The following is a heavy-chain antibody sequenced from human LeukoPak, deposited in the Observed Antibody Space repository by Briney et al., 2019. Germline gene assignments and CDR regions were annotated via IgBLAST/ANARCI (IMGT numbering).Heavy chain of an antibody. CDR2: ISSSSIYI. J-gene: IGHJ4*02. D-gene: IGHD3-9*01. Sequence: GGSLRLPCAASGFTFSDYNMNWVRQAPGKGLEWVSSISSSSIYIYYADSVRGRFTISRDNAKNSLYLQMNSLRAEDTAVYYCARDLTSYDILTGDFWGQGTLVTVSS. CDR1: GFTFSDYN. V-gene: IGHV3-21*01. CDR3: ARDLTSYDILTGDF.